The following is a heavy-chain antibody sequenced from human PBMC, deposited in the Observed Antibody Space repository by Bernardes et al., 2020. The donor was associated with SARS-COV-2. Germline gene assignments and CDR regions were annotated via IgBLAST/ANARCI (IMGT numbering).Heavy chain of an antibody. J-gene: IGHJ4*02. V-gene: IGHV5-51*01. CDR3: ARGEGPGFGDYAGY. Sequence: GESLKISCKGSGYTFTNYWIGWVRQMPGKGLEWMGVIYPPDSDTKYSPSFQGQVTFSVDTSISTAYLQWSTLKASDTAMYYCARGEGPGFGDYAGYWGQGTLVSVSS. D-gene: IGHD4-17*01. CDR2: IYPPDSDT. CDR1: GYTFTNYW.